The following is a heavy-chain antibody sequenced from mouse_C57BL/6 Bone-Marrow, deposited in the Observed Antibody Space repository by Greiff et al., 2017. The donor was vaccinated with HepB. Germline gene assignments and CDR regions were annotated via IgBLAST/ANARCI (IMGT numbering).Heavy chain of an antibody. D-gene: IGHD2-5*01. CDR2: ISGGGGNT. CDR1: GFTFSSYT. Sequence: EVKLVESGGGLVKPGGSLKLSCAASGFTFSSYTMSWVRQTPEKRLEWVATISGGGGNTYYPDSVKGRFTLSRDNAKNTLYLQLSRLRSEDTALYYCARHGSNYVLGYWGQGTTLTVSS. V-gene: IGHV5-9*01. CDR3: ARHGSNYVLGY. J-gene: IGHJ2*01.